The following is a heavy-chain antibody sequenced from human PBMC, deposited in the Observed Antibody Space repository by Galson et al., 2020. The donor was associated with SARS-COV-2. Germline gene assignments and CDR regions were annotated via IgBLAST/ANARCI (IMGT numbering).Heavy chain of an antibody. J-gene: IGHJ4*02. Sequence: SVTVSCKASGGTFSSYTLSWVRQAPGQGLEWMGRIIPMLNITHYADHLQGRLTITADESTSTTDMELSSLRSEDTAIYYCARIASKIGSDHWGQGTLVTVSS. D-gene: IGHD3-10*01. CDR1: GGTFSSYT. CDR2: IIPMLNIT. CDR3: ARIASKIGSDH. V-gene: IGHV1-69*02.